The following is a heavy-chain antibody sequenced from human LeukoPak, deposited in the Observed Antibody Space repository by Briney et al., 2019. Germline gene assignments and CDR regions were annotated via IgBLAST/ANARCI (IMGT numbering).Heavy chain of an antibody. J-gene: IGHJ5*02. D-gene: IGHD3-10*01. CDR1: GFTFSSSA. CDR3: AADPRGIGSNWFDP. V-gene: IGHV1-58*02. CDR2: IVVGSGNT. Sequence: SVKVSCKASGFTFSSSAMQWVRQARGQRLEWIGWIVVGSGNTKYAQKMQERVTITRDMSTSTAYMELSSLRSEDTAVYYCAADPRGIGSNWFDPWGQGTQVTVSS.